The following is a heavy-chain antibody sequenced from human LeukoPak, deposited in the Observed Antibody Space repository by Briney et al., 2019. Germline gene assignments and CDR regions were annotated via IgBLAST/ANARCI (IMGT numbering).Heavy chain of an antibody. J-gene: IGHJ4*02. Sequence: PGGSLRLSCAASGFTFSSYAMHWVRQAPGKGLEWVAVISYDGSNKYYADSVKGRFTISRDNSKNTLYLQMNSLRAEDTAVYYCASLLGSRRYYFDYWGQGTLVTVSS. CDR1: GFTFSSYA. CDR2: ISYDGSNK. V-gene: IGHV3-30-3*01. CDR3: ASLLGSRRYYFDY. D-gene: IGHD2-15*01.